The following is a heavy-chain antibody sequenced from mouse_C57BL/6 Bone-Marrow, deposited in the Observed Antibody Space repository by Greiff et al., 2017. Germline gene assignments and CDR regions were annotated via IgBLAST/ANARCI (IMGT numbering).Heavy chain of an antibody. Sequence: EVMLVESGGDLVKPGGSLKLSCAASGFTFSSYGMSWVRQTPDKRLEWVATISSGGSYTYYPDSVKGRFTISRDNAKTTLYLKRSSLKSEDTAMYYCARKTAHVDYWGQGTTRTVSS. V-gene: IGHV5-6*02. CDR1: GFTFSSYG. D-gene: IGHD3-2*01. CDR2: ISSGGSYT. CDR3: ARKTAHVDY. J-gene: IGHJ2*01.